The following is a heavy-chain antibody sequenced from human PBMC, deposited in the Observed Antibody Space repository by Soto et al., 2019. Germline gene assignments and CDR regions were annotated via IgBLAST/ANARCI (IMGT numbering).Heavy chain of an antibody. CDR2: ISAGGDST. Sequence: EVKVLESGGGLVQPGGSLRLSCATSGFTFSLYPMNWVRQAPGKGLEWVSGISAGGDSTYYADSVKGRFTIFRDNSKNSVYLQMNGMRVEDTAVYYCARRVWGQGTLGTVSS. J-gene: IGHJ4*02. CDR1: GFTFSLYP. CDR3: ARRV. V-gene: IGHV3-23*01.